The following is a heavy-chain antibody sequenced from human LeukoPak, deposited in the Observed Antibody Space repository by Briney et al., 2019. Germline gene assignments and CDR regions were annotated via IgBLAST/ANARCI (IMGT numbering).Heavy chain of an antibody. D-gene: IGHD1-26*01. CDR2: IKQGGSEK. CDR1: GFTFSSYC. V-gene: IGHV3-7*05. Sequence: GGSLRLSCVASGFTFSSYCMSWVRQAPGKGLEWVANIKQGGSEKYYVDSVKGRFTISRDDAKNSLYLQMNSLRHDATAEYYCARDGIYYWGRGRLVTDPS. CDR3: ARDGIYY. J-gene: IGHJ4*02.